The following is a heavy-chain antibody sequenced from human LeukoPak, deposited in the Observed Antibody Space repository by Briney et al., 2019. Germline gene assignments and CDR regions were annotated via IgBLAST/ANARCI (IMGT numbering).Heavy chain of an antibody. CDR3: ARDRQGYCSGGSCYSDWFDP. CDR1: GYTFTGYY. CDR2: INPNSGGT. J-gene: IGHJ5*02. Sequence: ASVTVSCKASGYTFTGYYMHWVRQAPGQGLEWMGWINPNSGGTNYAQKFQGRVTMTRDTSISTAYMELSRLRSDDTAVYYCARDRQGYCSGGSCYSDWFDPWGQGTLVTVSS. D-gene: IGHD2-15*01. V-gene: IGHV1-2*02.